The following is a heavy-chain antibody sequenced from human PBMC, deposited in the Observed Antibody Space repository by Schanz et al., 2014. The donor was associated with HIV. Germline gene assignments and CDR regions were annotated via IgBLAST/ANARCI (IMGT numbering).Heavy chain of an antibody. CDR2: VSYAWGS. D-gene: IGHD2-21*02. J-gene: IGHJ3*02. CDR3: ARSDNLGGDPFDAFDI. Sequence: QVQLRESAPGLVKPSETLSLTCTVSGYSVTSSLHYWNWIRQSPEKGLEWIGYVSYAWGSKYNPSLQSRVTLSLDTSENQYSLKMTSMTAADTAIYYCARSDNLGGDPFDAFDIWGQGALVAVSS. V-gene: IGHV4-61*01. CDR1: GYSVTSSLHY.